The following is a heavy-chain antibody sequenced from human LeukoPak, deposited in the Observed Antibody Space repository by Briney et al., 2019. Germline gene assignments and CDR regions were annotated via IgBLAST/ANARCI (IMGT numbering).Heavy chain of an antibody. J-gene: IGHJ5*02. CDR1: GGSISSYY. V-gene: IGHV4-59*01. CDR2: IYYSGST. CDR3: ARDHGDYERWFDP. Sequence: SETLSLTCTVSGGSISSYYWSWIRQPPGKGLEWIGYIYYSGSTNYNPSLKSRVTISVDTSKNQLSLKLSSVTAADTAVYYCARDHGDYERWFDPWGQGTLVTVSS. D-gene: IGHD4-17*01.